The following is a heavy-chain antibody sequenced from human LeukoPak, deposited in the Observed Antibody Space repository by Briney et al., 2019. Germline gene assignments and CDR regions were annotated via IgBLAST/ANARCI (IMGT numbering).Heavy chain of an antibody. CDR2: IYTSGST. CDR1: GDSISSSSYY. J-gene: IGHJ4*02. D-gene: IGHD3-16*01. V-gene: IGHV4-39*07. Sequence: PSETLSLTCTVSGDSISSSSYYWGWIRQPPGKGLEWIGSIYTSGSTNYNPSLKSRVTISVDTSKNQFSLKLSSVTAADTAVYYCAREVWGLGGWGQGTLVTVSS. CDR3: AREVWGLGG.